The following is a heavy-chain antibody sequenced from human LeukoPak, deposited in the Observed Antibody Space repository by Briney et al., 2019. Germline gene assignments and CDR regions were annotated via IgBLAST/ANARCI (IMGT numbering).Heavy chain of an antibody. V-gene: IGHV3-48*03. CDR2: ISSSGSTI. Sequence: GGSLRLSCAASGFTFSSYEMNWVRQAPGKGLEWVSYISSSGSTIYYADSVKGRFTISRDNAKNSLYLQMNSLRAEDTAVYYCARDRYFDWLLPEYYFDYWGQGTLVTVSS. CDR3: ARDRYFDWLLPEYYFDY. CDR1: GFTFSSYE. D-gene: IGHD3-9*01. J-gene: IGHJ4*02.